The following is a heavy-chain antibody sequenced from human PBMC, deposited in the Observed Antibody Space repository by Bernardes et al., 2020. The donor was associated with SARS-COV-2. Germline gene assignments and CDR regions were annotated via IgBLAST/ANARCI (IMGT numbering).Heavy chain of an antibody. CDR2: INDKGDGN. CDR1: GFTFRAYS. CDR3: ARGESRNTRQFDL. Sequence: GGSLRLSCAVSGFTFRAYSMSWVRQAPGKGLEWVSIINDKGDGNQYADSVKGRFTISRDNSKNTLYLEMNSLRAEDTAVYYCARGESRNTRQFDLWGQGTLVTVSS. V-gene: IGHV3-23*01. J-gene: IGHJ4*02.